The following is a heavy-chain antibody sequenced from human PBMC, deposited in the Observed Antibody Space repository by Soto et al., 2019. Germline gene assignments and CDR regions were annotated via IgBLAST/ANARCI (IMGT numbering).Heavy chain of an antibody. CDR3: ARDIGYGDINFDF. V-gene: IGHV1-18*01. D-gene: IGHD5-18*01. CDR1: GYTFSTYG. Sequence: HVQLVQSGAEVKKPGASVKVSCKASGYTFSTYGLSWVRQAPGQGLEWMGWISADNGITDYAQRLQDRVTMTTDSSTSTAYMELRSLVSDDTAVYYCARDIGYGDINFDFWGKGTLVTVSS. CDR2: ISADNGIT. J-gene: IGHJ4*02.